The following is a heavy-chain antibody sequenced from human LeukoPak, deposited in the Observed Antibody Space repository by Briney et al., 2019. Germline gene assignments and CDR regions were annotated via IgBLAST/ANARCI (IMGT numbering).Heavy chain of an antibody. D-gene: IGHD3-22*01. CDR1: GGTFSSYA. V-gene: IGHV1-69*13. J-gene: IGHJ4*02. CDR2: IIPIFGTA. Sequence: SVKVSCKASGGTFSSYAISWVRQAPGQGLEWMGGIIPIFGTANYAQKFQGRVTITADESTSTAYMELSSLRSEDTAVYYCAGVEGGYYYDSSGYDYWGQGTLVTVSS. CDR3: AGVEGGYYYDSSGYDY.